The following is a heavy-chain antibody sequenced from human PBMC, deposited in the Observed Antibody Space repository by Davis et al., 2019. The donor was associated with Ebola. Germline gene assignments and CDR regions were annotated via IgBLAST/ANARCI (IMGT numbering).Heavy chain of an antibody. J-gene: IGHJ4*02. CDR2: ISYDGSNK. CDR3: AKEWGSAAYYFDY. CDR1: GFTFSSYG. V-gene: IGHV3-30*18. Sequence: GESLKISCAASGFTFSSYGMHWVRQAPGKGLEWVVVISYDGSNKYYGDSVKGRFTISRDNSRNTLYLQMNSLRDEDTAVYYCAKEWGSAAYYFDYWGQGTLVTVSS. D-gene: IGHD3-16*01.